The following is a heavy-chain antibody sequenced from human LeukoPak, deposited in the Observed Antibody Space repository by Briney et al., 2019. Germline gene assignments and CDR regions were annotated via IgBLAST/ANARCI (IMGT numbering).Heavy chain of an antibody. V-gene: IGHV4-39*01. CDR2: IHYSGST. CDR1: GGSFSGYY. J-gene: IGHJ3*02. D-gene: IGHD5-24*01. CDR3: ARQREMATRDAFDI. Sequence: SETLSLTCAVYGGSFSGYYWGWIRQPPGKGLEWIGSIHYSGSTYYNPSLKSRVTISVDTSKNQFSLKLSSVTAADTAVYYCARQREMATRDAFDIWGQGTMVTVSS.